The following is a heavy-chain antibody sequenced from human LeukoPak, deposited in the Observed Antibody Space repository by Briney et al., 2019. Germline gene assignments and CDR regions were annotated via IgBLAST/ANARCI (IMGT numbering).Heavy chain of an antibody. Sequence: SETLSLTCTVSGGSISSSSYYWGWIRQPPGKGLDGIGEINHSGSTNYNPSLKSRVTILVDTSKNQFSLKLSSVTAADTAVYYCASRRGQYSNYGAKAFDIWGQGTMVTVSS. CDR3: ASRRGQYSNYGAKAFDI. V-gene: IGHV4-39*07. D-gene: IGHD4-11*01. CDR2: INHSGST. J-gene: IGHJ3*02. CDR1: GGSISSSSYY.